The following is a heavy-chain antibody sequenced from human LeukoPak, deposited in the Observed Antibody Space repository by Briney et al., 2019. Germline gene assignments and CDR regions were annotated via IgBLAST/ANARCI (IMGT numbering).Heavy chain of an antibody. Sequence: GSLRLSCAASGFTFSSYGMHWVRQAPGKGLEGVAVLWYYGTNKYYTDSVKGRFTISRDNSKNMLYVQMNSLRVEDTAVYYCARESGMATMEYWGQGTLVTVSS. CDR1: GFTFSSYG. J-gene: IGHJ4*02. V-gene: IGHV3-33*01. CDR2: LWYYGTNK. D-gene: IGHD5-24*01. CDR3: ARESGMATMEY.